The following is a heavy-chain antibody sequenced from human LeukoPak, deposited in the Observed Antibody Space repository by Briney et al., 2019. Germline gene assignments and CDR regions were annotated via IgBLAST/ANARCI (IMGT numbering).Heavy chain of an antibody. CDR1: GFTFSSYG. Sequence: GGSLRLSCAASGFTFSSYGMHWVRQAPGKGLEWVANINQDGTEKYYVDSVKGRFTISRDNSKNTLYLQMNSLRAEDTAVYYCARDETTFTFDYWGQGTLVTVSS. J-gene: IGHJ4*02. CDR3: ARDETTFTFDY. D-gene: IGHD2/OR15-2a*01. CDR2: INQDGTEK. V-gene: IGHV3-7*01.